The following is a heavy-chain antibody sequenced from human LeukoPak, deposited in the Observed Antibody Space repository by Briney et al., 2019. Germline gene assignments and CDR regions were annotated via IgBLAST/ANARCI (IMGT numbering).Heavy chain of an antibody. CDR2: IKQDGSEK. D-gene: IGHD2-2*01. V-gene: IGHV3-7*01. CDR1: GFTFSSYW. Sequence: GGSLRLSCAASGFTFSSYWMSWVRQAPGKGLEWVANIKQDGSEKYYVDSVKGRFTISRDNAKNSLYLQMNSLRAEDTAVYYCARSPGSTVKYYYYYGMDVWGQGTTVTVSS. J-gene: IGHJ6*02. CDR3: ARSPGSTVKYYYYYGMDV.